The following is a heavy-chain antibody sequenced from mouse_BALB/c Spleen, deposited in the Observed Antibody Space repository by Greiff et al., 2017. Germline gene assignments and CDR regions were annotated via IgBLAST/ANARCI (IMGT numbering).Heavy chain of an antibody. Sequence: VQLVESGAELVKPGASVKLSCKASGYTFTSYYMYWVKQRPGQGLEWIGEINPSNGGTNFNEKFKSKATLTVDKSSSTAYMQLSSLTSEDSSVYYYTNYYDSLFAYWGQETLVTVSA. CDR2: INPSNGGT. CDR1: GYTFTSYY. J-gene: IGHJ3*01. CDR3: TNYYDSLFAY. D-gene: IGHD1-1*01. V-gene: IGHV1S81*02.